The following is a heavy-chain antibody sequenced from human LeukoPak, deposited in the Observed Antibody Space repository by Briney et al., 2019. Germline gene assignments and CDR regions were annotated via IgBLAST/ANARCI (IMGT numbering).Heavy chain of an antibody. D-gene: IGHD2-15*01. J-gene: IGHJ4*02. CDR1: GGSISGFY. CDR3: AGHPFATPFDY. CDR2: IYYSGDS. V-gene: IGHV4-59*08. Sequence: PSETLSLTCTVSGGSISGFYWSWIRQPPGKGLEWIGYIYYSGDSNYNPSLKSRVTMSLDTSKNQLSLRLSSVTAADTAVYYCAGHPFATPFDYWGRGTLVTVSS.